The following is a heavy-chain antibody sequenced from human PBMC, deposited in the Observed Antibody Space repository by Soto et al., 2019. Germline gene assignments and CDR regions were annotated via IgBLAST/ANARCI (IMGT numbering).Heavy chain of an antibody. CDR3: ARGGAAAGYNWFDP. J-gene: IGHJ5*02. CDR1: CGSIISGGYY. D-gene: IGHD6-13*01. V-gene: IGHV4-31*03. CDR2: IYYSGST. Sequence: SETLSLTCTFSCGSIISGGYYWSWIRQHPGKGLEWIGYIYYSGSTYYNPSLKSRVTISVDTSKNQFSLKLSPVTAADTAVYYCARGGAAAGYNWFDPWGQGTLVTVSS.